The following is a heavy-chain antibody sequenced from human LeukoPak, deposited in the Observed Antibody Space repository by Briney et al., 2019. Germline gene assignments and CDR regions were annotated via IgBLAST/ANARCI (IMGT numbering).Heavy chain of an antibody. D-gene: IGHD3-22*01. Sequence: GASVKVSCKASGYTFTSYYMHWVRQAPGQGLEWMGIINPSGGSTSYAQKFQGRVTMTRDTSTSTVYMELSSLRSEDTAVYYCARDRSSGYYRTWFDPWGQGTLVTVSS. CDR1: GYTFTSYY. CDR2: INPSGGST. V-gene: IGHV1-46*01. CDR3: ARDRSSGYYRTWFDP. J-gene: IGHJ5*02.